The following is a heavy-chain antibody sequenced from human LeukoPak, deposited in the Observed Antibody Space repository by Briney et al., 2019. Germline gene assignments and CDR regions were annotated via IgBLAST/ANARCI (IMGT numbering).Heavy chain of an antibody. D-gene: IGHD3-22*01. J-gene: IGHJ4*02. CDR1: GCTFAGYY. CDR2: INPNSGGT. Sequence: ASVKVSCKASGCTFAGYYMHWVRQAPGQGLEWMGWINPNSGGTNYAQKFQGRVTMTRDTSISTAYMELSRLRPDDTAVYYCARDYDSSGYSSDYWGQGTLVTVSS. CDR3: ARDYDSSGYSSDY. V-gene: IGHV1-2*02.